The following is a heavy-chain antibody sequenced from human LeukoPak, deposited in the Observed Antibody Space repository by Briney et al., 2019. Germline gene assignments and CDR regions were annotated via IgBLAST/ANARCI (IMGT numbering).Heavy chain of an antibody. V-gene: IGHV3-9*01. CDR2: ISWNSGSI. J-gene: IGHJ3*02. CDR3: ARGLDNSHTYGSGSADAFDI. Sequence: GGSLRLSCAASGFTFDDYAMHWVRQAPGKGLEWVSGISWNSGSIGYADSVKGRFTISRDNSKNTLYLQVNSLRAEDTAVYYCARGLDNSHTYGSGSADAFDIWGQGTMVTVSS. D-gene: IGHD3-10*01. CDR1: GFTFDDYA.